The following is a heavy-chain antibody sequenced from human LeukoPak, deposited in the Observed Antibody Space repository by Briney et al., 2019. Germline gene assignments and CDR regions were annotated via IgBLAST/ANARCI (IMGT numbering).Heavy chain of an antibody. Sequence: SETLSLTCTVSGGSISSYYWSWIRQPPGKGLEWIGEINHSGSTYYNPSLKSRVTISVDRSKNQFSLKLSSVTAADTAVYYCARVVAATGLVDYWGQGTLVTVSS. CDR2: INHSGST. V-gene: IGHV4-59*12. D-gene: IGHD2-15*01. J-gene: IGHJ4*02. CDR1: GGSISSYY. CDR3: ARVVAATGLVDY.